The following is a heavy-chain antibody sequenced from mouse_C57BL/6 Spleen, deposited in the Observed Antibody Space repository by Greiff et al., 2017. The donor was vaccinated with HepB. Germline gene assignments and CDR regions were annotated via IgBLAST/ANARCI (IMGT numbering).Heavy chain of an antibody. V-gene: IGHV1-55*01. CDR2: IYPGSGST. CDR1: GYTFTSYW. J-gene: IGHJ4*01. CDR3: ARMGYSKDAMDY. Sequence: VQLQQSGAELVKPGASVKMSCKASGYTFTSYWITWVKQRPGQGLEWIGDIYPGSGSTNYNEKFKSKATLTVDTSSSTAYMQLGSLTSEDSAVYYCARMGYSKDAMDYWGQGTSVTVSS. D-gene: IGHD2-5*01.